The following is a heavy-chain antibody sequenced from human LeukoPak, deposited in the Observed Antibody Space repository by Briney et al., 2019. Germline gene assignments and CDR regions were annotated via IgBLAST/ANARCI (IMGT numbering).Heavy chain of an antibody. D-gene: IGHD4-17*01. CDR2: ISSSTKTI. J-gene: IGHJ2*01. CDR3: ARDRYGASVALDFWYFDL. V-gene: IGHV3-48*02. Sequence: PGGSLRLSCTASGFPFSTYSMNWVRQAPGKGLEWISYISSSTKTIYYADSVRGRCTISRDNGETSLFLQMTSLRDDDTAVYYCARDRYGASVALDFWYFDLWGRGTLVTVSS. CDR1: GFPFSTYS.